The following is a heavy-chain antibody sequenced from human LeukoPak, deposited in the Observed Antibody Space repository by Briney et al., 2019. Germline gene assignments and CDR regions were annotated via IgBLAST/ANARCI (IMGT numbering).Heavy chain of an antibody. CDR1: GYTFTNYY. CDR3: ARPKGHGDYEDHFDY. CDR2: ISAYNGNT. V-gene: IGHV1-18*04. J-gene: IGHJ4*02. Sequence: GASVKVSCKASGYTFTNYYMHWVRQAPGQGLEWMGWISAYNGNTNYAQKLQGRVTMTTDTSTSTAYMELRSLRSDDTAVYYCARPKGHGDYEDHFDYWGQGTLVTVSS. D-gene: IGHD4-17*01.